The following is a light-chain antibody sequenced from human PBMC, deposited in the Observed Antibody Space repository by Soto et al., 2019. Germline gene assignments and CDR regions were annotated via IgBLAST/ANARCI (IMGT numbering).Light chain of an antibody. Sequence: SYELTQPPSVSVAPGQTARITCGGSDNGSKPVHWYQQKPGQAPVLVVFDNSDRASGITERLSGSNSGNTATLTISRVEAGDEADYYCQVWDSSSDRLVVFGGGTKLTVL. CDR1: DNGSKP. CDR2: DNS. J-gene: IGLJ2*01. V-gene: IGLV3-21*02. CDR3: QVWDSSSDRLVV.